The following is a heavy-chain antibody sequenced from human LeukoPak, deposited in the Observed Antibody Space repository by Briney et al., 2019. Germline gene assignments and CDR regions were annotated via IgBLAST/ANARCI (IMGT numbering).Heavy chain of an antibody. CDR2: IWYDGSNK. CDR3: ARLSSFAFDI. V-gene: IGHV3-33*01. Sequence: GRSLRLSCAASGFSFSSYGMHWVRQAPGKGLEWVAVIWYDGSNKYYVDSVKGRFTISRDNSKNTLYLQMNSLRAEDTAVYYCARLSSFAFDIWGQGTMVTVSS. J-gene: IGHJ3*02. D-gene: IGHD3-16*02. CDR1: GFSFSSYG.